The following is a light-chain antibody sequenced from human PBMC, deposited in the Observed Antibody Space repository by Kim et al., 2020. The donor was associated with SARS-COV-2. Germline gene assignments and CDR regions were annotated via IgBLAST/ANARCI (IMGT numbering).Light chain of an antibody. CDR2: GKN. CDR3: NSRDSSGNHWV. V-gene: IGLV3-19*01. J-gene: IGLJ3*02. Sequence: ALGQTVRITCQGDSLRSYYASWYQQKPGQAPVLVIYGKNNRPSGIPDRFSGSSSGNTASLTITAAQAEDEADYYCNSRDSSGNHWVFGGGTKLTVL. CDR1: SLRSYY.